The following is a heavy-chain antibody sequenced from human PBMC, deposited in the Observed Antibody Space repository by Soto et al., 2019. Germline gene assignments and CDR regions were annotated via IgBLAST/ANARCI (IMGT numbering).Heavy chain of an antibody. Sequence: GGSLRLSCTGSGFPFDDFSINWVRQAPGKGLEWVGLIRNQRYQETTEYAAAVKGIFTISRDDCKSIAYLQMDSLKTEDTAVYYWTTVAAPVCYFDWTHPSYYYYVMDFWGQGTTVTVSS. CDR2: IRNQRYQETT. V-gene: IGHV3-49*04. CDR1: GFPFDDFS. J-gene: IGHJ6*02. D-gene: IGHD3-9*01. CDR3: TTVAAPVCYFDWTHPSYYYYVMDF.